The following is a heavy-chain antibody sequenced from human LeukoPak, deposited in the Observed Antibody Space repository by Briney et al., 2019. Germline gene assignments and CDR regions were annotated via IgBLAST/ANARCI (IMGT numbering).Heavy chain of an antibody. CDR2: IIGSVHST. V-gene: IGHV3-23*01. J-gene: IGHJ4*02. Sequence: GESLGLSCAASGFTLTSYAMSWVRQAPGKGLEWVSAIIGSVHSTYYADSVKGRFTISRDNSKNTLYLQMNSLRAEDTAVYYCAKHSYDSSGYYSIDYWGQGTLVTVFS. CDR3: AKHSYDSSGYYSIDY. D-gene: IGHD3-22*01. CDR1: GFTLTSYA.